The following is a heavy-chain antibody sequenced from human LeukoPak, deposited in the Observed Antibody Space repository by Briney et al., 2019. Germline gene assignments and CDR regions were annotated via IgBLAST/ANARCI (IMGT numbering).Heavy chain of an antibody. Sequence: GGSLRLSCAASGFTFSGFWMHWVRQTPGKGLVGVSRINSDGSSTNYAASVKGRFTISRDNAKSSLYLQMNSLRAEDTAVYYCARGYCSSTSCYSPFDPWGQGTLVTVSS. V-gene: IGHV3-74*01. J-gene: IGHJ5*02. CDR1: GFTFSGFW. D-gene: IGHD2-2*01. CDR3: ARGYCSSTSCYSPFDP. CDR2: INSDGSST.